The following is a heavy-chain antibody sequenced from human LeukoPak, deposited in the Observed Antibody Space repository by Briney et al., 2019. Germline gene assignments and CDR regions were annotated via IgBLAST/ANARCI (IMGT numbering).Heavy chain of an antibody. CDR1: GFTFSSYG. Sequence: GRSLRLSCAASGFTFSSYGMHWVRQAPGKGLEWVALIWYDGSNKYYTDSVKGRLTISRDNSKNTLYLQMNSLRAEDTAVYYCARVPFGRGADYWGQGTLVTVSS. J-gene: IGHJ4*02. V-gene: IGHV3-33*01. CDR3: ARVPFGRGADY. CDR2: IWYDGSNK. D-gene: IGHD3-10*01.